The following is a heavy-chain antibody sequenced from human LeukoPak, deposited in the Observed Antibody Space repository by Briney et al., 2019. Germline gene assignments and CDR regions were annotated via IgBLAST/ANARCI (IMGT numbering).Heavy chain of an antibody. J-gene: IGHJ4*02. CDR3: ATPGIAAAGINFDY. CDR1: GYTLIELS. V-gene: IGHV1-24*01. CDR2: FDPEDGDT. Sequence: ASVKVSCKVSGYTLIELSMHWVRQAPGKGLEWMGGFDPEDGDTIYAQKFQGRVTMTEDTSTDTAYVELSSLRSEDTAVYYCATPGIAAAGINFDYWGQGTLVTVSS. D-gene: IGHD6-13*01.